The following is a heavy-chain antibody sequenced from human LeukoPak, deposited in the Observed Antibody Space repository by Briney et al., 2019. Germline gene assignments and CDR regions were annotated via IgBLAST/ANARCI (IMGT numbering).Heavy chain of an antibody. V-gene: IGHV3-30*02. D-gene: IGHD1-26*01. J-gene: IGHJ4*02. CDR2: IRYDGSNK. CDR1: GFTFSSYG. Sequence: TGGSLRLSCAASGFTFSSYGMHWVRQAPGKGLDWVAFIRYDGSNKYYADSVKGRFTISRDNSKNTLYLQMNSLRAEDTAVYYCAKDQVGATVGALGYWGQGTLVTVSS. CDR3: AKDQVGATVGALGY.